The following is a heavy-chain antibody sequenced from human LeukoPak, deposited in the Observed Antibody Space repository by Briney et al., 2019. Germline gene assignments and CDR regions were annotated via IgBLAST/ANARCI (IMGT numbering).Heavy chain of an antibody. Sequence: GGSLRLSCAASGFTFSSYWMIWVRQAPGKGLEWVSAISGSGGNPYYADSVEGRFTVSRDNSKSTPHLQLNSLRAEDTAVYYCAKRQVSAAPGALDYWGQGTLLTVSS. D-gene: IGHD6-13*01. CDR2: ISGSGGNP. CDR3: AKRQVSAAPGALDY. CDR1: GFTFSSYW. V-gene: IGHV3-23*01. J-gene: IGHJ4*02.